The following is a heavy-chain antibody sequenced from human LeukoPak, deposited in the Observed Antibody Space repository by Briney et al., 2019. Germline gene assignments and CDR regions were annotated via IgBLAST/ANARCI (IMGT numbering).Heavy chain of an antibody. CDR2: IYSGGNT. CDR1: GFTVSSNY. J-gene: IGHJ4*02. D-gene: IGHD3-16*01. Sequence: TGGSLRLSCAASGFTVSSNYMSWVRQAPGKGLEWVSVIYSGGNTYYADSVKGRFTISRDNSKNTLYLQMNSLRAEDTAVYYCATHYIGGFDHWGQGTLVTVSS. CDR3: ATHYIGGFDH. V-gene: IGHV3-53*01.